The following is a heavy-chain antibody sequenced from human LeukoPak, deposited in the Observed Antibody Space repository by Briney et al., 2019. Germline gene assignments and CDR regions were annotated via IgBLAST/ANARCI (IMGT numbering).Heavy chain of an antibody. CDR1: GFTFDNYG. J-gene: IGHJ4*02. CDR2: INWSGGST. V-gene: IGHV3-20*04. D-gene: IGHD3-9*01. Sequence: GGSLRLSCAASGFTFDNYGMSWVRQAPGKGLEWVSGINWSGGSTGYADSVKGRFTISRDNAKNSLYLQMNSLRAEDTALYYCARYFDWLLAPAFDYWGQGTLVTVSS. CDR3: ARYFDWLLAPAFDY.